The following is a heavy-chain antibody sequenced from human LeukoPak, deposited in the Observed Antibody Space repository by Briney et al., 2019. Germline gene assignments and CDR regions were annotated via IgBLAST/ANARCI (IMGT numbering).Heavy chain of an antibody. CDR2: ISGSGGAT. D-gene: IGHD3-16*01. V-gene: IGHV3-23*01. CDR3: TLGEYDGGYFDH. CDR1: GFIFTSYA. J-gene: IGHJ4*02. Sequence: SGGSLRLSCAASGFIFTSYAMTWVRQAPGKGLEWVSTISGSGGATYYEDSVKGRFTISKDNSKTTLYLQMHSLRADDTAVYYCTLGEYDGGYFDHWGQGTLVTVSS.